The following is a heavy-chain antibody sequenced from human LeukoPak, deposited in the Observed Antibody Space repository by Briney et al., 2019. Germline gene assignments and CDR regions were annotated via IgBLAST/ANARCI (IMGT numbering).Heavy chain of an antibody. CDR2: IYYSGTT. CDR3: ACLTTADAFDI. Sequence: PSETLSLTCTVSGGSISTSYWAWLRQPPGRGLEWLGYIYYSGTTNYNPSLKSRVTISLDTSENQMSLKLTSATAADAAVYYCACLTTADAFDIWGQGTMVTVSS. CDR1: GGSISTSY. D-gene: IGHD3-22*01. J-gene: IGHJ3*02. V-gene: IGHV4-59*03.